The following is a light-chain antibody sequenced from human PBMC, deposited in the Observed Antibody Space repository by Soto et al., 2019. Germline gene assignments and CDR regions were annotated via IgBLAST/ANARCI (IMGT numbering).Light chain of an antibody. CDR3: QQYQIDWT. CDR1: QNVGKD. Sequence: DIQMTQSPSSLSATVGDRVIITCRASQNVGKDVHWYQQKPGKAPTLLIYDASSLQSGVPSRFSGSGSGTEFTLTISSLQPDDFATYYCQQYQIDWTFGQGTKVDIK. CDR2: DAS. V-gene: IGKV1-5*01. J-gene: IGKJ1*01.